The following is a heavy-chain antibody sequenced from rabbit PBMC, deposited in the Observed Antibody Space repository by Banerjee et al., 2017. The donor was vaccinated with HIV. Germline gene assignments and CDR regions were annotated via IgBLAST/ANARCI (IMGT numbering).Heavy chain of an antibody. CDR2: IAAGNSGST. J-gene: IGHJ4*01. Sequence: QSLEESGGDLVKPGASLTLTCTASGFSFSSSYYMCWVRQAPGKGLEWIACIAAGNSGSTYYASWAKGRFTISKTSSTTVTLQMTSLTAADTATYFCDAGYAGAGYGSSLWGPGTLVTVS. CDR1: GFSFSSSYY. V-gene: IGHV1S40*01. D-gene: IGHD4-2*01. CDR3: DAGYAGAGYGSSL.